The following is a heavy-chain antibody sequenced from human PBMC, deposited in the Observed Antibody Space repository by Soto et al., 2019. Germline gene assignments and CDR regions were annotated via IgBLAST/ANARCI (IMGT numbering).Heavy chain of an antibody. Sequence: GGSLRLSCAASGFTFSSYSMNWVRQAPGKGLEWVSYISSSSSTIYYADSVKGRFTISRDNAKNSLYLQMNSLRDEDTAVYYCARDQGGYCSGGSCNSGMDVWGQGTTVTVSS. D-gene: IGHD2-15*01. V-gene: IGHV3-48*02. CDR2: ISSSSSTI. J-gene: IGHJ6*02. CDR3: ARDQGGYCSGGSCNSGMDV. CDR1: GFTFSSYS.